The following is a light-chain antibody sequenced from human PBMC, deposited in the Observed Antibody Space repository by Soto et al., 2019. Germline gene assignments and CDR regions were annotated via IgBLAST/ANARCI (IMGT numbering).Light chain of an antibody. V-gene: IGLV1-40*01. CDR3: QSYDSSLSGRV. J-gene: IGLJ1*01. CDR2: GNN. CDR1: SSNIGAGYG. Sequence: QSVLTQPPSVSGAPGQRVTISCTGSSSNIGAGYGVHWYQQLPGTAPKLLISGNNNRPSGVPDRFSGSKSGTSASLAITGLQAEDEADYYCQSYDSSLSGRVFGTGTKVTVL.